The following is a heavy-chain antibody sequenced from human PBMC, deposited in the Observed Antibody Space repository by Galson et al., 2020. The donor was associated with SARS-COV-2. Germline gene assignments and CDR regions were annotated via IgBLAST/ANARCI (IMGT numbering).Heavy chain of an antibody. J-gene: IGHJ4*02. CDR3: AREGRYCSGGSCHEPFDY. D-gene: IGHD2-15*01. V-gene: IGHV3-11*06. CDR2: ISSSSTYT. Sequence: GESLKISCAASGFTFSDYYMSWIRQAPGKGLEWVSYISSSSTYTNYADSVKGRFTISRDNAKKSLYLQMNSLRAEDTAVYYCAREGRYCSGGSCHEPFDYWGQGTLVTVSS. CDR1: GFTFSDYY.